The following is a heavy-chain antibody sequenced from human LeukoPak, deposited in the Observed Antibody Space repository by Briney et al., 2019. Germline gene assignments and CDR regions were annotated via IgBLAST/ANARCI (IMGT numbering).Heavy chain of an antibody. Sequence: GGSLRLSCAASGFTFSDYYMSWIRQAPGKGLEWVSGINSNSNNIDYADSVKGRFTISRDNAKNSLYLQMNSLRAEDTALYYCAKASSGYYSAILGWGQGTLVTVSS. CDR3: AKASSGYYSAILG. CDR2: INSNSNNI. D-gene: IGHD3-22*01. J-gene: IGHJ4*02. V-gene: IGHV3-9*01. CDR1: GFTFSDYY.